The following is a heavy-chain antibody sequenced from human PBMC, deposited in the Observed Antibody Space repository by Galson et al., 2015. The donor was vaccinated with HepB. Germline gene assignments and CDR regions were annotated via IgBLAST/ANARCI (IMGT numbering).Heavy chain of an antibody. CDR1: GFTFTRSA. V-gene: IGHV3-23*01. J-gene: IGHJ4*02. CDR3: AKDSEMVAPSHYHFHY. Sequence: SVRLSCAASGFTFTRSAINWVRQAPGKGLEWVSSITSRGGNTYYTDTVKGRFTISRDTSKNTLFLQLTSLRAEATAVYYCAKDSEMVAPSHYHFHYWGQGTLVTVSS. CDR2: ITSRGGNT. D-gene: IGHD2-15*01.